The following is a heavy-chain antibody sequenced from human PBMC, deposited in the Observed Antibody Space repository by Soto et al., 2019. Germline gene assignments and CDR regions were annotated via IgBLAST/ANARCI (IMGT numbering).Heavy chain of an antibody. CDR3: ARDWYYYDSSGYLASPFDY. D-gene: IGHD3-22*01. CDR1: GGSFSGYY. J-gene: IGHJ4*02. V-gene: IGHV4-34*01. Sequence: PSETLSLTCAVYGGSFSGYYWSWIRQPPGKGLEWIGDINHSGSTNYNPSLKSRVTISVDTSKNQFSLKLSSVTAADTAAYYCARDWYYYDSSGYLASPFDYWGQGTLVTVSS. CDR2: INHSGST.